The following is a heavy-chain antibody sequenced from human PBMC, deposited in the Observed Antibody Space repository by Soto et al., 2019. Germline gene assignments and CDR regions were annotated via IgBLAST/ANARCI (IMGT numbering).Heavy chain of an antibody. CDR3: AKMSSENYYDPVFA. CDR1: GFTFSDYY. CDR2: ISRSGNTI. D-gene: IGHD3-22*01. Sequence: QVQLVESGGGLVKTSGSLRIACAASGFTFSDYYMSWVRQAPGKGLEWVSYISRSGNTIYYADAVKGRFTISRDNAKNSVYLQMNSLRAEYTALYFCAKMSSENYYDPVFAWGQGTLVTVSS. V-gene: IGHV3-11*01. J-gene: IGHJ4*02.